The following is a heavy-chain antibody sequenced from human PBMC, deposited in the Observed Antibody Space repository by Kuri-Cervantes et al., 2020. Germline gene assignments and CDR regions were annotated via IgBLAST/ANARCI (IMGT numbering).Heavy chain of an antibody. D-gene: IGHD3-16*01. CDR1: GFTFSSYA. CDR3: AKEGPSLVFGGTIGTFDM. V-gene: IGHV3-23*01. J-gene: IGHJ3*02. Sequence: GGSLRLSCAASGFTFSSYAMSWVRQAPGKGLEWVSAISGSGGSTYYADSVKGRFTISRDNSNNTLDLQMNSLRVEDTAVYYCAKEGPSLVFGGTIGTFDMWGQGTMVTVSS. CDR2: ISGSGGST.